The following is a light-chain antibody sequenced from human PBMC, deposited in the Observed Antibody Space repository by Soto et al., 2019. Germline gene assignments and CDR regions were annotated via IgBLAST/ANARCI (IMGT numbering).Light chain of an antibody. CDR1: QSVTSNF. J-gene: IGKJ2*01. V-gene: IGKV3-20*01. Sequence: IVLTQSPGTLSLSPGERATLSCRASQSVTSNFLAWYQQKPGQTPRLFIYGASSRTTGVPDRFSGSGSGTDFTLTISRLEPEDFAVYYCQQYGSSPRTFGQGTKLEI. CDR3: QQYGSSPRT. CDR2: GAS.